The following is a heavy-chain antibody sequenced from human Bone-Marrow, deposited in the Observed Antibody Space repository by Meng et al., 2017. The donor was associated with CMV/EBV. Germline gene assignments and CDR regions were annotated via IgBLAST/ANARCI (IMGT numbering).Heavy chain of an antibody. CDR1: GFTFSSYS. CDR3: ARTPVLMGNWFDP. V-gene: IGHV3-48*04. Sequence: GESLKISCAASGFTFSSYSMNWVRQAPGKGLEWVSYISSSGSTIYYADSVKGRFTISRDNAKNSLYLQMNSLRAEDTAVYYCARTPVLMGNWFDPWGQGTLVTVSS. J-gene: IGHJ5*02. D-gene: IGHD2-8*01. CDR2: ISSSGSTI.